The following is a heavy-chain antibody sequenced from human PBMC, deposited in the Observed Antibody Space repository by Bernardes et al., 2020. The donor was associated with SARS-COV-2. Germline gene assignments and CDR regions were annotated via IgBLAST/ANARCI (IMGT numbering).Heavy chain of an antibody. CDR1: GFTFSSYA. CDR2: ISGSGGST. CDR3: AKIRFYSGLVDY. J-gene: IGHJ4*02. D-gene: IGHD2-15*01. Sequence: GWSLRLSCAASGFTFSSYAMSWVRQAPGKGLEWVSAISGSGGSTYYADSVKGRFTISRDNSKNTLYLQMNSLRAEDTAVYYCAKIRFYSGLVDYWGQGTLVTVSS. V-gene: IGHV3-23*01.